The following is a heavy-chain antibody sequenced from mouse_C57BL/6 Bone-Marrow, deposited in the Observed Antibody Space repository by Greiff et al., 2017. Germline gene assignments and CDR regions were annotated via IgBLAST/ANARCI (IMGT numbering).Heavy chain of an antibody. CDR3: ARFLRSDY. J-gene: IGHJ2*01. V-gene: IGHV1-19*01. D-gene: IGHD1-1*01. CDR2: INPYNGGT. Sequence: VQLQQSGPVLVKPGASVKMSCKASGYTFTDYYLNWVKQSHGKSLEWIGVINPYNGGTSYNQKFKGKATLTVDKSSSTAYMELNSLTSEDSAVYYCARFLRSDYWGQGTTLTVSS. CDR1: GYTFTDYY.